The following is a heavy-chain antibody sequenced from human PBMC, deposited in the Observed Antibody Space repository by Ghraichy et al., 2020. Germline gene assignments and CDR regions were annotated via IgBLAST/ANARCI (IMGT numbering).Heavy chain of an antibody. CDR2: IYSGGST. J-gene: IGHJ4*02. V-gene: IGHV3-66*02. CDR3: ARGSWSGYGAYYFDY. D-gene: IGHD3-3*01. Sequence: GGLRLSCAASGFTVSSNYMSWVRQAPGKGLEWVSVIYSGGSTYYADSVKGRFTISRDNSKNTLYLQMNSLRAEDTAVYYCARGSWSGYGAYYFDYWGQGTLVTVSS. CDR1: GFTVSSNY.